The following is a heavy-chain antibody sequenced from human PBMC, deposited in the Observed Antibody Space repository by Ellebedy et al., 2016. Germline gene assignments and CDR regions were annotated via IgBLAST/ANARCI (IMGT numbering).Heavy chain of an antibody. CDR3: ARDGSGDIGY. CDR1: GFTFSSYG. J-gene: IGHJ4*02. Sequence: GESLKISCAASGFTFSSYGMHWVRQAPGKGLEWVAVIWYDGSNKYYADSVKGRFTISRDNSKNTPYLQMNSLRAEDTAVYYCARDGSGDIGYWGQGTLVTVSS. V-gene: IGHV3-33*08. CDR2: IWYDGSNK. D-gene: IGHD3-10*01.